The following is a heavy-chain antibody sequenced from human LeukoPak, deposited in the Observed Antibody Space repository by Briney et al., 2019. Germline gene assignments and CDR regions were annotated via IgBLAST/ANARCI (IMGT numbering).Heavy chain of an antibody. V-gene: IGHV3-49*04. CDR3: TSVYDTSGYYHAGIGY. CDR1: GFTFGDYA. CDR2: IRSKAYRGTA. J-gene: IGHJ4*02. Sequence: GRSLRLSCTASGFTFGDYAMSWVRQAPGKGLEWVGFIRSKAYRGTAEYAASVKGRFTISRDDSKNIAYLQTNSLKMEDTAVYFCTSVYDTSGYYHAGIGYWGQGTLVTVSS. D-gene: IGHD3-22*01.